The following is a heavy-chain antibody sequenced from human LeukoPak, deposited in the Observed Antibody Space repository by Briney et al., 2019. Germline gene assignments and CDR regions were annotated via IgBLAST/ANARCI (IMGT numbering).Heavy chain of an antibody. CDR1: GFTFSTYW. Sequence: GGSLRLSCAASGFTFSTYWMTWVRQAPGKGLEWVVNIKQDGSEKNYVDSVKGRFTISRDNAKNSLDLQMNSLRAEDTAVYYCARTPSEMVADYWGQGTLVTVSS. J-gene: IGHJ4*02. V-gene: IGHV3-7*03. CDR2: IKQDGSEK. D-gene: IGHD5-24*01. CDR3: ARTPSEMVADY.